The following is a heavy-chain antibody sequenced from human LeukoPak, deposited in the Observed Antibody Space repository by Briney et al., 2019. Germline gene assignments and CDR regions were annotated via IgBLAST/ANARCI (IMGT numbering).Heavy chain of an antibody. Sequence: SETLSLTCTVSGGSISSSSYYWGWIRQPPGKGLEWIGSIYYSGSTYYNPSLKSRVTISVDTSKNQFSLKLSSVTAADTAVYYCARESGYYSTADYWGQGTLVTVPS. CDR3: ARESGYYSTADY. CDR1: GGSISSSSYY. D-gene: IGHD3-22*01. J-gene: IGHJ4*02. V-gene: IGHV4-39*07. CDR2: IYYSGST.